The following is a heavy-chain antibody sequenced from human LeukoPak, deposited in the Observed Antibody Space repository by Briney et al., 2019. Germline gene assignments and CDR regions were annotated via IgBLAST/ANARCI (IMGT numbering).Heavy chain of an antibody. J-gene: IGHJ5*02. D-gene: IGHD2-2*01. V-gene: IGHV3-48*01. CDR3: VRDRCSSTSCHDSPNWFDP. Sequence: GGSLRLSCAASGFTFSTSAMNWIRQAPGKGLEWISHIWGDGTGIWYADSVKGRFTISRDNAKKSLYLQMNSLRAEDTALYYCVRDRCSSTSCHDSPNWFDPWGQGTLVTVSS. CDR1: GFTFSTSA. CDR2: IWGDGTGI.